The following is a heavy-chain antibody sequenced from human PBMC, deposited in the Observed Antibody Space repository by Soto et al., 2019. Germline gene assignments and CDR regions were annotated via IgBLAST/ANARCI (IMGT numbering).Heavy chain of an antibody. CDR3: ARHGLVRGVVVKGLDV. Sequence: QVQLVQSGTEGERPGASVRVSCTASGYTFTDHFLHWVRQAPGQGLEWMGWINPKSGDTNYSPKFRGRVTMTRDSSISAAYMELSRLRSDDTAMYFCARHGLVRGVVVKGLDVWGQGTTVTVSS. J-gene: IGHJ6*02. CDR1: GYTFTDHF. CDR2: INPKSGDT. D-gene: IGHD3-10*01. V-gene: IGHV1-2*02.